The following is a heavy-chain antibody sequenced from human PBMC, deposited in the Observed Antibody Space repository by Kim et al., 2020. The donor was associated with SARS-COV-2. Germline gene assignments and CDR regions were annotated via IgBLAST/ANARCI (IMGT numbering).Heavy chain of an antibody. Sequence: SETLSLTCTVSGGSISNYYWTWIRQPPGKGLEWIGNVYNGWNTNYSPSLQSRISISLDTSSKQFSLKLNFVTAADTALYYCARETHLSLDPWGPGILVTVSA. J-gene: IGHJ5*02. CDR3: ARETHLSLDP. CDR1: GGSISNYY. CDR2: VYNGWNT. V-gene: IGHV4-4*08.